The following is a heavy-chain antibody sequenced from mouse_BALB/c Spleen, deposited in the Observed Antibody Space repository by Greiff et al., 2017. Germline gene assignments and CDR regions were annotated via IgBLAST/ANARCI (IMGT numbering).Heavy chain of an antibody. CDR3: ARDYEY. Sequence: QVQLQQSGAELARPGASVKLSCKASGYTFTSYWMQWVKQRPGQGLEWIGAIYPGDGDTRYTQKFKGMATLTADKSSSTAYMQLSSLASEDSAVYYCARDYEYWGQGTTLTVSS. V-gene: IGHV1-87*01. J-gene: IGHJ2*01. CDR2: IYPGDGDT. CDR1: GYTFTSYW.